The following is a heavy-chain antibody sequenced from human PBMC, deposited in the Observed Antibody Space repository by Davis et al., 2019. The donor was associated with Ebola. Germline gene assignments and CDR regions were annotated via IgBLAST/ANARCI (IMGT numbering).Heavy chain of an antibody. CDR1: GFTFSSYW. J-gene: IGHJ1*01. CDR3: ARGAIYSSNWYREKYFQH. Sequence: PGGSLRLSCAASGFTFSSYWMHWVRHAPGKGLVWVSRINSDGSSTSYADSVKGRFTISRDNAKNTLYLQMNSLRAADTAVYYCARGAIYSSNWYREKYFQHWGQGTLVTVSS. CDR2: INSDGSST. D-gene: IGHD6-13*01. V-gene: IGHV3-74*01.